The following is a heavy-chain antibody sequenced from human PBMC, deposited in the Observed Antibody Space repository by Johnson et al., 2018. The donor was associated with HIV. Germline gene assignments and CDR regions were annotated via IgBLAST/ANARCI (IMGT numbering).Heavy chain of an antibody. J-gene: IGHJ3*02. CDR3: ARGGHCGGDCAGAKQALDI. Sequence: QVQLVESGGGVVQPGRSLRLSCAASGFTFSSYAMHWVRQAPGKGLEWVSVIYRGGSTYYADSVKGRFTISRDNSKSTLYLQMSSLRVEDTAVYYCARGGHCGGDCAGAKQALDIWGQGTRVTVSS. CDR1: GFTFSSYA. CDR2: IYRGGST. V-gene: IGHV3-NL1*01. D-gene: IGHD2-21*01.